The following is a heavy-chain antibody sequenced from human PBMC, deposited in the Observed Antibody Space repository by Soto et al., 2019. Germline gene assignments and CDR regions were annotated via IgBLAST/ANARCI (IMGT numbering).Heavy chain of an antibody. D-gene: IGHD2-2*01. J-gene: IGHJ6*02. CDR2: INPNSGGT. Sequence: ASVKVSCKASGYTFTGYYMHWVRQAPGQGLEWMGWINPNSGGTNYAQKFQGWVTMTRDTSISTAYMELSRLRSDDTAVYYCAREVVVGYYYYGMDVWGQGTTVTVSS. V-gene: IGHV1-2*04. CDR1: GYTFTGYY. CDR3: AREVVVGYYYYGMDV.